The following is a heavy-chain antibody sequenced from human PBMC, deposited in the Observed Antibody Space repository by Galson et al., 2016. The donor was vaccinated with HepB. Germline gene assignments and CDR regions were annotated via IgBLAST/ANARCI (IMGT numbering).Heavy chain of an antibody. CDR1: GGSFSDYY. CDR2: FSQNEGS. J-gene: IGHJ4*02. V-gene: IGHV4-34*01. CDR3: ARGRDPYKLGNI. Sequence: SETLSLTCAVYGGSFSDYYWTWIRQPPGKGLEWIGEFSQNEGSRYNPSLESRVTISQDTPRSQFSLRLGSVTGADTAVYYCARGRDPYKLGNIWGPGTRVTVSS. D-gene: IGHD5-24*01.